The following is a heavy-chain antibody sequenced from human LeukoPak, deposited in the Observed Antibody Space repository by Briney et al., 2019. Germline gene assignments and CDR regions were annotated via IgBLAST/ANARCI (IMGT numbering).Heavy chain of an antibody. Sequence: GGSLRLSCAASGFTFSSYAMSWVRRAPGKGLEWVSGISGGGTTYYADSVKGRFTISRDNSKNTLYLQMHSLRAEDTAVYYCAKDRAYYYGSSGYSCDYWGQGSLVTVSS. J-gene: IGHJ4*02. CDR1: GFTFSSYA. V-gene: IGHV3-23*01. D-gene: IGHD3-22*01. CDR3: AKDRAYYYGSSGYSCDY. CDR2: ISGGGTT.